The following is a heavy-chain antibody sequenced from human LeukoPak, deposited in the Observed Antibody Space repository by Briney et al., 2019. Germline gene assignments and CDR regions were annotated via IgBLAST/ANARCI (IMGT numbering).Heavy chain of an antibody. CDR1: GGSISSSSYY. CDR3: ASSLGYWRYYDY. CDR2: IYYSGST. V-gene: IGHV4-39*01. J-gene: IGHJ4*02. D-gene: IGHD3-22*01. Sequence: SETLSLTCTVSGGSISSSSYYWGWIRLPPGKGLEWIGSIYYSGSTYNNPSLKSRVTISVDTSKNQFSLKLSSVTAADTAVYYCASSLGYWRYYDYWGQGTLVTVSS.